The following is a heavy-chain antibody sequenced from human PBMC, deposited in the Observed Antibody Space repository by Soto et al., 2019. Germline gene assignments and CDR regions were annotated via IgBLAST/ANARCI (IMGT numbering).Heavy chain of an antibody. Sequence: TLSLTCTVSGGSISSYYWSWIRQPPGKGLEWIGYIYYSGSTNYNPSLKSRVTISVDTSKNQFSLKLSSVTAADTAVYYCAREYGSGSYYRDDAFDIWGQGKMVTFSS. V-gene: IGHV4-59*01. CDR1: GGSISSYY. J-gene: IGHJ3*02. D-gene: IGHD3-10*01. CDR2: IYYSGST. CDR3: AREYGSGSYYRDDAFDI.